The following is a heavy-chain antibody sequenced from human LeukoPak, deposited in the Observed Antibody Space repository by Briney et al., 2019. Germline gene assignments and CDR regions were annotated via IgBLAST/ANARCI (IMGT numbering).Heavy chain of an antibody. D-gene: IGHD2-2*01. CDR1: GYTFTGYY. J-gene: IGHJ3*02. Sequence: ASVKVSCKASGYTFTGYYMHWVRQAPGQGLEWMGRINPNSGGTNYAQKFQGRVTMTRDTSISTAYMELSRLRSDDTAVYYCARPAATEDAFDIWGQGTMVTVSS. CDR3: ARPAATEDAFDI. V-gene: IGHV1-2*06. CDR2: INPNSGGT.